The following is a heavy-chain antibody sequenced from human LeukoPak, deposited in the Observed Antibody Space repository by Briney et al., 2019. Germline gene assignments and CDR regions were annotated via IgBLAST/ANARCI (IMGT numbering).Heavy chain of an antibody. V-gene: IGHV4-39*07. CDR2: INHSGST. CDR1: GGSISSGTYS. J-gene: IGHJ4*02. D-gene: IGHD4-17*01. Sequence: SETLSLTCAVSGGSISSGTYSWSWIRQSPGKGLEWIGEINHSGSTNYNPSLKSRVTISVDTSKNQFSLRLSSVTAADTAVYYCASLTPVTTSDYWGQGTLVTVSS. CDR3: ASLTPVTTSDY.